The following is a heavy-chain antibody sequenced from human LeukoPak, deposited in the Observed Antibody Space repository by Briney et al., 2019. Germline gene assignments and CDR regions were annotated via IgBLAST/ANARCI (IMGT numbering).Heavy chain of an antibody. J-gene: IGHJ4*02. V-gene: IGHV6-1*01. D-gene: IGHD2-15*01. Sequence: HSQTLSLTCVISGDSVSSYTAAWNWIRQSPSRGLEWLGRTYYRSKWHNDYGESVKSRITINPDTSKNQFSLQLNSVTPEDTAVYYCARDGWPAFDYWGQGILVTVSS. CDR2: TYYRSKWHN. CDR1: GDSVSSYTAA. CDR3: ARDGWPAFDY.